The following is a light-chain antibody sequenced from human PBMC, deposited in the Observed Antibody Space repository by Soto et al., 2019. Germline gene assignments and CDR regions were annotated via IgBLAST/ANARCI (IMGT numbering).Light chain of an antibody. V-gene: IGKV1-33*01. Sequence: DIQMTQSPSSLSASVGDRVTITCQASQDIGNYLNWYQQKPGKAPKLLIYDASNLETGVPSRFSGGASGTDFTFTISSLQSEDVATYYCQHYDNLSLTFGGGTKVEIK. CDR2: DAS. CDR3: QHYDNLSLT. J-gene: IGKJ4*01. CDR1: QDIGNY.